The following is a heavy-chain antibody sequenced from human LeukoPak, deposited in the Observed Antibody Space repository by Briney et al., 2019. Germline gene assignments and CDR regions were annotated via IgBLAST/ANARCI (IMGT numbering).Heavy chain of an antibody. D-gene: IGHD6-19*01. Sequence: RASVKVSCKVSGYTLTELSMHWVRQAPGKGLEWMGGFDPEDGETIYAQKFQGRVTMTEDTSTDTAYMELSSLRSEDTAVYYCATAPRQWLVLSVGQTFDYWGQGTLVTVSS. J-gene: IGHJ4*02. V-gene: IGHV1-24*01. CDR2: FDPEDGET. CDR1: GYTLTELS. CDR3: ATAPRQWLVLSVGQTFDY.